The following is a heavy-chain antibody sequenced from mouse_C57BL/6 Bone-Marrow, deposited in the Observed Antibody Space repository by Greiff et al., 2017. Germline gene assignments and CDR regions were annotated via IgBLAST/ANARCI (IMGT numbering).Heavy chain of an antibody. CDR3: ARSGGYYAWFAY. J-gene: IGHJ3*01. D-gene: IGHD2-3*01. V-gene: IGHV1-50*01. CDR2: IDPSDSYT. Sequence: VQLQQPGAELVKPGASVKLSCKASGYTFPSYWMQWVKQRPGQGLEWIGEIDPSDSYTNYNQKFKGKATLTVDTSSSTAYMQLSSLTSEDSAVYYCARSGGYYAWFAYWGQGTLVTVSA. CDR1: GYTFPSYW.